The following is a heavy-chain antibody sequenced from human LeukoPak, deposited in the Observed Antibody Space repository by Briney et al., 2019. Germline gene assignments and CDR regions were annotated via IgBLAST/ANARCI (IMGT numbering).Heavy chain of an antibody. J-gene: IGHJ4*02. D-gene: IGHD1-1*01. Sequence: GGSLRLSCAASGFTFTAFTINWVRQAPGKGLEWVSSISSSYAIYFADSVKGRFTISRDNAKNSVYLHMNSLRAEDTAVYYCARDALVQLERTYYFDCWGQGTLVTVSS. CDR2: ISSSYAI. CDR3: ARDALVQLERTYYFDC. CDR1: GFTFTAFT. V-gene: IGHV3-69-1*01.